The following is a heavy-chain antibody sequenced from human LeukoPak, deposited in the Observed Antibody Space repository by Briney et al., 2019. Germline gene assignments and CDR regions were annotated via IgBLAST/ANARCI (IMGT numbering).Heavy chain of an antibody. V-gene: IGHV4-59*01. CDR3: ARGPREKLWTRMFDY. J-gene: IGHJ4*02. CDR1: GGSISSYY. CDR2: IYYRGNT. D-gene: IGHD3-10*01. Sequence: PSETLSLTCTVSGGSISSYYWSWIRQSPGKGLEWIGYIYYRGNTNYNPSLKSRDTISVDTSKNQFSLKLSSVTAADTAVYYCARGPREKLWTRMFDYWGQGTLVTVSS.